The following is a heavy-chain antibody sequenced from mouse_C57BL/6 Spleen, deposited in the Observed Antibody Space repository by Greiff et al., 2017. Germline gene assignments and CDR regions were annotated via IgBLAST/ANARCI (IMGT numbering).Heavy chain of an antibody. Sequence: QVQLQQSGPELVKPGASVKISCKASGYAFSSSWMNWVKQRPGKGLEWIGRIYPGDGDTNYNGKFKGKATLTADKSSSTAYMQLSSLTSEDSAVYFCARRSITTVVPYYAMDYWGQGTSVTVSS. V-gene: IGHV1-82*01. CDR1: GYAFSSSW. D-gene: IGHD1-1*01. CDR3: ARRSITTVVPYYAMDY. J-gene: IGHJ4*01. CDR2: IYPGDGDT.